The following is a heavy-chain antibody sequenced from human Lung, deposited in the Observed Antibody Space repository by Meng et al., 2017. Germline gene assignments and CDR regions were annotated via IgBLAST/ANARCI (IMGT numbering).Heavy chain of an antibody. CDR1: GGSFSGYY. CDR3: VRRTYSSGWYFDY. CDR2: IIDSGST. D-gene: IGHD6-19*01. J-gene: IGHJ4*02. V-gene: IGHV4-34*02. Sequence: QGQLQQWGGGLLKPSETLSLTCAVYGGSFSGYYWSWIRQPPGKGLEWIGEIIDSGSTNYNPSLKSRVTISVDTSKNQFSLRVTSVTAADRAVYYCVRRTYSSGWYFDYWGQGTLVTVSS.